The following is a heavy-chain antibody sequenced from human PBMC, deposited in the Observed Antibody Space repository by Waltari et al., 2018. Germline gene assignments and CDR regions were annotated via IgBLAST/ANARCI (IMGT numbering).Heavy chain of an antibody. D-gene: IGHD5-12*01. CDR3: ASTSRWLQPFDY. Sequence: QVQLQESGSGLVKPSETLSLTCTVSGGSISSYYWSWIRQPPGKGLEWIGYIYYSGSTNYNPSPKSRVTISVDTSKNQFSLKLSSVTAADTAVYYCASTSRWLQPFDYWGQGTLVTVSS. J-gene: IGHJ4*02. CDR2: IYYSGST. V-gene: IGHV4-59*01. CDR1: GGSISSYY.